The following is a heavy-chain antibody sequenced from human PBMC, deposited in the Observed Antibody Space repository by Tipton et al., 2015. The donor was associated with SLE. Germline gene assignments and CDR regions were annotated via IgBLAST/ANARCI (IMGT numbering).Heavy chain of an antibody. CDR2: IYYSGGT. J-gene: IGHJ3*02. CDR3: AKSGYGDAFDI. CDR1: GYSISSGYY. D-gene: IGHD5-12*01. Sequence: LRLSCTVSGYSISSGYYWGWIRQPPGKGLEWIGSIYYSGGTYYNPSLKSRVTISVDTSKNQFSLKLSSVTAADTAVYYCAKSGYGDAFDIWGQGTMVTVSS. V-gene: IGHV4-38-2*02.